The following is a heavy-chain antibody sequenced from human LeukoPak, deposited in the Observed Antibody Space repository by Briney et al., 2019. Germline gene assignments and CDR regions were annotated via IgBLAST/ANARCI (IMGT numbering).Heavy chain of an antibody. CDR3: ARGSSGWYEFDY. CDR2: ISYDGSNK. Sequence: GGSLRLSCAASGFTFSSYAMHWVRQAPGKGLEWVAVISYDGSNKYYADSVKGRFTISRDNSKNMLYLQMNSLRAEDTAVYYCARGSSGWYEFDYWGQGTLVTVSS. J-gene: IGHJ4*02. V-gene: IGHV3-30-3*01. CDR1: GFTFSSYA. D-gene: IGHD6-19*01.